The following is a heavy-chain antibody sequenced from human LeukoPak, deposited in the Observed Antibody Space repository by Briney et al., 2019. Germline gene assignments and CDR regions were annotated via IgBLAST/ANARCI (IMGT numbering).Heavy chain of an antibody. CDR2: IIPILGIA. J-gene: IGHJ5*02. CDR3: ARIHDFWRNRFDP. CDR1: GGTFSSYT. D-gene: IGHD3-3*01. V-gene: IGHV1-69*02. Sequence: SVKVSCKASGGTFSSYTISWVRQAPGQGLEWMGRIIPILGIADYAQKFRGRVTITADKSTSTAYMELSSLRSEDTAVYYCARIHDFWRNRFDPWGQGTLVTVSS.